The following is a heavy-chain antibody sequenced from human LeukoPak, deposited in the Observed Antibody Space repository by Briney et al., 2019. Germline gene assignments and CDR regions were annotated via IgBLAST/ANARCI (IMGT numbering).Heavy chain of an antibody. CDR3: VRQHLPEYYFDY. D-gene: IGHD6-13*01. CDR2: VNHSGST. Sequence: SETLSLTCAVYSGSFSGDYWSWVRQPPGRGLEWIGEVNHSGSTNYNPSLKSRVTISVDTSKNQFSLKRTSVTAADTAVYYCVRQHLPEYYFDYWGQGTLVTVSS. V-gene: IGHV4-34*01. CDR1: SGSFSGDY. J-gene: IGHJ4*02.